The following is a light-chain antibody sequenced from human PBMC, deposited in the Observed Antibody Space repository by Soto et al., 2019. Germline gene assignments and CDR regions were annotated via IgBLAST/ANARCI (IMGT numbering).Light chain of an antibody. CDR1: QSVSKNY. V-gene: IGKV3-20*01. Sequence: IVFTQSPGTVSLSPGERATLSCRASQSVSKNYLAWYQKKPGQAPRLLIYGASSRATGIPDRFSGSGSGTDFTLSISRLEPEDFAVYYCQQYDNSPWTFGQGTKVDIK. CDR3: QQYDNSPWT. CDR2: GAS. J-gene: IGKJ1*01.